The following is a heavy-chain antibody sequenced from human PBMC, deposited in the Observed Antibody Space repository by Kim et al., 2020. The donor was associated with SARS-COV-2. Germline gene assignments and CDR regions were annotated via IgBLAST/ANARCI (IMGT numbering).Heavy chain of an antibody. Sequence: SETLSLTCTVSGGSISSSSYYWGWIRQPPGKGLEWIGSIYYSGSTYYNPSLNSRVTISVDTSKNQFSLKLSSVTAADTAVYYCARSRITMVRGVIIVNWFDPWGQGTLVTVSS. CDR3: ARSRITMVRGVIIVNWFDP. V-gene: IGHV4-39*01. D-gene: IGHD3-10*01. CDR2: IYYSGST. CDR1: GGSISSSSYY. J-gene: IGHJ5*02.